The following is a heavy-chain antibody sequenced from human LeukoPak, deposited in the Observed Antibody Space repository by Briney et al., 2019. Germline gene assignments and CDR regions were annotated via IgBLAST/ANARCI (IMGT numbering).Heavy chain of an antibody. CDR2: INSDGSSS. D-gene: IGHD3-22*01. J-gene: IGHJ4*02. Sequence: PGRSPRLSCAASGFTFDDYAMHWVRQAPGEGLVWVSRINSDGSSSAYADSVKGRFTISRDNAKNTLSLQMNSLRAEDTAVYYCARDPDSYHSGAYYSFFDYWGQGILVTVSS. V-gene: IGHV3-74*01. CDR1: GFTFDDYA. CDR3: ARDPDSYHSGAYYSFFDY.